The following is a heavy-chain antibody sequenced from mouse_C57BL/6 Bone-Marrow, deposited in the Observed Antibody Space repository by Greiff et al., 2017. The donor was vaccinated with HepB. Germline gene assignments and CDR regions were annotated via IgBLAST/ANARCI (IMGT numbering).Heavy chain of an antibody. CDR1: GYAFSSSW. J-gene: IGHJ3*01. D-gene: IGHD2-5*01. CDR2: IYPGDGDT. CDR3: ALSNYVEEFAY. V-gene: IGHV1-82*01. Sequence: QVQLQQSGPELVKPGASVKISCKASGYAFSSSWMNWVKQRPGKGLEWIGRIYPGDGDTNYNGKFKGKATLTADKSSSTAYMQLSSLTSEDSAVYCCALSNYVEEFAYWGQGTLVTVSA.